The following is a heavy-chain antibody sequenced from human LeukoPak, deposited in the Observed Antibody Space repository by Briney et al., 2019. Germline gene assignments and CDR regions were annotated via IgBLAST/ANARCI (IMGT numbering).Heavy chain of an antibody. CDR3: AELGITMIGGV. CDR1: GFTFSMSW. V-gene: IGHV3-48*03. CDR2: ISSSGSTI. D-gene: IGHD3-10*02. Sequence: GGSLRLSCAASGFTFSMSWMTWVRQAPGKGLEWVSYISSSGSTIYYADSVKGRFTISRDNAKNSLYLQMNSLGAEDTAVYYCAELGITMIGGVWGKGTTVTISS. J-gene: IGHJ6*04.